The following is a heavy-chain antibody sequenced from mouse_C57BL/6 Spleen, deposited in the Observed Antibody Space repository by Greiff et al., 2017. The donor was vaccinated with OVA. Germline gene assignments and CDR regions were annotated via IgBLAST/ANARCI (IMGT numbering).Heavy chain of an antibody. J-gene: IGHJ1*03. CDR3: ARYNHYVEWYIDV. CDR1: GFTFTDYY. D-gene: IGHD1-1*01. V-gene: IGHV7-3*01. Sequence: EVQVVESGGGLVQPGGSLSLSCAASGFTFTDYYMSWVRQPPGKALEWLGFIRNKANGYTTEYSASVKGRFTISRDNSQSILYLQMNALRAEDSATYYCARYNHYVEWYIDVWGTGTTVTVSS. CDR2: IRNKANGYTT.